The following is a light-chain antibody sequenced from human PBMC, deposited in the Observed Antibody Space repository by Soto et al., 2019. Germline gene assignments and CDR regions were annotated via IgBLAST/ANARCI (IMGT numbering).Light chain of an antibody. Sequence: EIVLTQSPGTLPLSPGERATLSCRASQSVSDSFLAWYQQKPGQAPRLLIYGASYRATGIPDRFSGSGSGTDFTLTISRLEPEDFAVYYCQQYGSSPPTFGQGTRLEI. CDR1: QSVSDSF. V-gene: IGKV3-20*01. J-gene: IGKJ5*01. CDR2: GAS. CDR3: QQYGSSPPT.